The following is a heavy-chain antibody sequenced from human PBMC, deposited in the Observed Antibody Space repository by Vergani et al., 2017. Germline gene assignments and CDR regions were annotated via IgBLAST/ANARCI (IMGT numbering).Heavy chain of an antibody. CDR2: ISYDGSNK. V-gene: IGHV3-30*01. Sequence: VQLVESGGGVVQPGRSLRLSCAASGFTFSSYAMHWVRQAPGKGLEWVAVISYDGSNKYYADSVKGRFTISRDNSKNTLYLQMNSLRAEDTAVYYCAREGTNYYYAMDVWGQGTTVTVSS. CDR3: AREGTNYYYAMDV. D-gene: IGHD1-14*01. J-gene: IGHJ6*02. CDR1: GFTFSSYA.